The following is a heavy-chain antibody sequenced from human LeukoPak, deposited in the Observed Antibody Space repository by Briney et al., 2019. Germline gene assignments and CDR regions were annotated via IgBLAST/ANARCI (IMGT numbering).Heavy chain of an antibody. CDR3: ARDSSPYCGDDCYFDAFDL. J-gene: IGHJ3*01. CDR2: INQDGRKE. D-gene: IGHD2-21*02. V-gene: IGHV3-7*03. CDR1: EFTFGSYW. Sequence: PGGSLRLSCVASEFTFGSYWMTWVRQAPGKGLEWVANINQDGRKEHYVDSVKGRFTISRDNAKNFLYLQMNSLRVEDTAVYYCARDSSPYCGDDCYFDAFDLWGQGTMVTVSS.